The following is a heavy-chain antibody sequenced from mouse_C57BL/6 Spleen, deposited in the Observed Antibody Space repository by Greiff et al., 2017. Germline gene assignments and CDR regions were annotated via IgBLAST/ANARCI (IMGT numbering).Heavy chain of an antibody. CDR3: ARSYYSNYPYAMDY. CDR1: GYTFTSYD. V-gene: IGHV1-85*01. Sequence: QVQLQQSGPELVKPGASVKLSCKASGYTFTSYDINWVKQRPGQGLEWIGWIYPRAGSTKYNEKFKGKATLTVDTSSSTAYMELHSLTSEDSAVYFCARSYYSNYPYAMDYWGQGTSVTVSS. J-gene: IGHJ4*01. D-gene: IGHD2-5*01. CDR2: IYPRAGST.